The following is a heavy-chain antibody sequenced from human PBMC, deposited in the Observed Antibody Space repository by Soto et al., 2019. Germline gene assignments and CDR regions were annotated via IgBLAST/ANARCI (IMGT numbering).Heavy chain of an antibody. CDR2: IHQSGRT. D-gene: IGHD3-3*01. J-gene: IGHJ6*02. V-gene: IGHV4-30-2*01. CDR1: GGSINTFDFS. Sequence: SETLSLTCAVSGGSINTFDFSWSWIRQPPGRGLEWIGSIHQSGRTYYIPSLKSRVTMSLEKSKNQFSLKINSVVAADTAIYYCAREMTIFGVAPGGGVDVWGQGTTVTVSS. CDR3: AREMTIFGVAPGGGVDV.